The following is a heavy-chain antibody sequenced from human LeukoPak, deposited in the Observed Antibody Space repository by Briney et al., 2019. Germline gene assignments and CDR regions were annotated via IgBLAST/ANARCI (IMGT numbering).Heavy chain of an antibody. D-gene: IGHD2-21*02. CDR3: ARGLAYCGGDCYSAYFDY. V-gene: IGHV4-34*01. Sequence: SETLSLTCAVYGGSFSGYYWSWIRQPPGKGLEWIGEINHSGSTNYNPSLKSRVTISVDTSKNQFSLKLSSVTAADTAVYYCARGLAYCGGDCYSAYFDYWGQGTLVTVSS. CDR1: GGSFSGYY. CDR2: INHSGST. J-gene: IGHJ4*02.